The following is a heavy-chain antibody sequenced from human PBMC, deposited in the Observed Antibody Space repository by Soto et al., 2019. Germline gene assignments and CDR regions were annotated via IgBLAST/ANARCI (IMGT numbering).Heavy chain of an antibody. J-gene: IGHJ5*02. Sequence: SETLSLTCTVSGGSISSGGYYWSWIRLHPGKGLEWIGYIYYSGSTYYNPSLKSRVTISVDTSKNQFSLKLSSVTAADTAVYYCARVRYCSGGSCYPRFDPWGQGTLVTVS. CDR1: GGSISSGGYY. D-gene: IGHD2-15*01. CDR2: IYYSGST. V-gene: IGHV4-31*03. CDR3: ARVRYCSGGSCYPRFDP.